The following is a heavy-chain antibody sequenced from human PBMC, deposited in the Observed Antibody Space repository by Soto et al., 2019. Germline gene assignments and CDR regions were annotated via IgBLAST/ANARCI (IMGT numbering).Heavy chain of an antibody. CDR2: ILHDGSAE. D-gene: IGHD4-4*01. CDR1: GFIFTSYG. CDR3: ARSRDGYSFYFYYGMDG. J-gene: IGHJ6*02. Sequence: GGSLRLSCAASGFIFTSYGMHWVRQAPGKGLEWMALILHDGSAEYYADSVKGRFTISRDNSKNTLYLQMDSLTAEDTAVYYCARSRDGYSFYFYYGMDGWGQGTTVTVSS. V-gene: IGHV3-30*03.